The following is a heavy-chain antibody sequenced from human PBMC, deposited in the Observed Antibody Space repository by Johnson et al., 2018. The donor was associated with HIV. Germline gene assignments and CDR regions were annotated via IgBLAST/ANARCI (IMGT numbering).Heavy chain of an antibody. CDR2: IKQDGSEK. J-gene: IGHJ3*02. Sequence: VQLVESGGGLVQPGGSLRLSCSVSGFTFSSYWMTWVRQAPGKGLEWVANIKQDGSEKHYVDSVKGRFTISRDNAKSSLYLQMNNLRVEDTAVYYCARDEAYRRYALTALDIWGQGTMVIVSS. CDR1: GFTFSSYW. V-gene: IGHV3-7*05. D-gene: IGHD3-16*02. CDR3: ARDEAYRRYALTALDI.